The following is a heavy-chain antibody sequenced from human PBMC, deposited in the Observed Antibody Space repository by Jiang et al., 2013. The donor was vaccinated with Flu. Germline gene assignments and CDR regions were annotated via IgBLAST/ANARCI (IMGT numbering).Heavy chain of an antibody. Sequence: SGAEVKKPGASVKVSCKASGYFFTDYAISWVRQAPGQGLEWMGGIKPIIGTTSYAQKFQGRVTISADESASTAYMELSSLSSDDTAVYYCARGRYSFGNDYWGQGTLVTASS. CDR1: GYFFTDYA. J-gene: IGHJ4*02. D-gene: IGHD5-12*01. CDR2: IKPIIGTT. CDR3: ARGRYSFGNDY. V-gene: IGHV1-69*13.